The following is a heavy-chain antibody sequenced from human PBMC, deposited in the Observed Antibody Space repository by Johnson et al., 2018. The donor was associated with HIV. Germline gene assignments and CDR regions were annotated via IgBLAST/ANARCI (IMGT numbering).Heavy chain of an antibody. V-gene: IGHV3-64*01. D-gene: IGHD3-9*01. Sequence: MQLVESGGGVVQPGRSLRLSCAASGFSFNSYSMHWVRQAPGEGLEYVSGTDNKGRNTYYANSVKGRFTIFRDNSKNTLYLQMNSLRAEDTAVYYCAKDVVLRYFDWLSPASSDAFDIWGQGTMVTVSS. CDR3: AKDVVLRYFDWLSPASSDAFDI. CDR2: TDNKGRNT. J-gene: IGHJ3*02. CDR1: GFSFNSYS.